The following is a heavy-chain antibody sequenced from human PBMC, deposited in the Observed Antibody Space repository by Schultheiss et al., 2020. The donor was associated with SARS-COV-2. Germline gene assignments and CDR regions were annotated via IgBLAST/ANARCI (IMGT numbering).Heavy chain of an antibody. V-gene: IGHV2-5*08. Sequence: TLSLTCTVSGGSISSYYWSWIRQPPGKGLEWIALIYWDDDKRYSPSLKSRLTITKDTSKNQVVLTMTNMDPVDTATYYCAHSPGTENWFDPWGQGTLVTVSS. CDR2: IYWDDDK. J-gene: IGHJ5*02. D-gene: IGHD3/OR15-3a*01. CDR1: GGSISSYYW. CDR3: AHSPGTENWFDP.